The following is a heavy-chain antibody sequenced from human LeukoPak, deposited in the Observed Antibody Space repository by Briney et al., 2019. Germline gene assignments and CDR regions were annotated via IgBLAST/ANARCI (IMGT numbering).Heavy chain of an antibody. J-gene: IGHJ6*03. CDR2: INHSGST. Sequence: PSETLSLTCAVYGGSFSGYYWSWIRQPPGKGLEWIGEINHSGSTNYNPSLKSRVTISVDTSKNQFSLKLSSVTAADTAVYYCARGIPAAYYDILTGYYDLYYYYMDVWGKGTTVTVSS. V-gene: IGHV4-34*01. D-gene: IGHD3-9*01. CDR1: GGSFSGYY. CDR3: ARGIPAAYYDILTGYYDLYYYYMDV.